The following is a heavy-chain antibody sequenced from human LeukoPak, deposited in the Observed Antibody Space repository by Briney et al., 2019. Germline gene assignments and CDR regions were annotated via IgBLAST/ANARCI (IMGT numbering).Heavy chain of an antibody. V-gene: IGHV4-39*07. CDR3: ARDDGLRYGVAY. CDR2: IYHSGST. CDR1: GGSISSSSYY. Sequence: KASETLSLTCTVSGGSISSSSYYWGWIRQPPGKGLEWIGSIYHSGSTYYNPSLKSRVTISVDRSKNQFSLKLSSVTAADTAVYYCARDDGLRYGVAYWGQGTLVTVSS. D-gene: IGHD3-9*01. J-gene: IGHJ4*02.